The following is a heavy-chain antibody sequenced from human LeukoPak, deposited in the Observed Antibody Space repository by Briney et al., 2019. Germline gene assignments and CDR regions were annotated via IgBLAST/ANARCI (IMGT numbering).Heavy chain of an antibody. CDR1: GYTLTAYY. D-gene: IGHD3-22*01. CDR2: INPNSGGT. V-gene: IGHV1-2*06. Sequence: ASVKVSCKACGYTLTAYYLHWVRQAPGQGLEWMGRINPNSGGTTYAQKFQGRVTMTSDTSIGTAYMELSSLRSDDTAVYYCARPHYESSGLYVDAFDIWGQGTMVTVSS. J-gene: IGHJ3*02. CDR3: ARPHYESSGLYVDAFDI.